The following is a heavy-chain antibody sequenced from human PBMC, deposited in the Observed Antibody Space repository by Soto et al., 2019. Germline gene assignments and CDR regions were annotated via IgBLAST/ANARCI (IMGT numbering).Heavy chain of an antibody. CDR2: ISAYNGNT. J-gene: IGHJ3*02. Sequence: GASVKVSCKASGYTFTSYGISWVRQAPGQGLEWMGWISAYNGNTNYAQKLQGRVTMTTDTSTSTAYMELSKLRSDDTAVYYCARGGVDSDIVVVPAAIDAFDIWGQGTMVTVSS. CDR3: ARGGVDSDIVVVPAAIDAFDI. D-gene: IGHD2-2*02. CDR1: GYTFTSYG. V-gene: IGHV1-18*01.